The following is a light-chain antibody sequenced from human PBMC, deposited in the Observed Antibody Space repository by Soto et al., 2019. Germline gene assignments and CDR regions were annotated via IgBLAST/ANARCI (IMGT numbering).Light chain of an antibody. CDR2: TTN. CDR1: TGAVTSGHY. V-gene: IGLV7-43*01. CDR3: LLYYGGSQLM. Sequence: QTVVNQEPSLTVSPGGTVTLTCASSTGAVTSGHYASWFQQKPGQAPRTLIYTTNSRHSWTPARFSGSLLGGKAALTLSAVQPEDEAEYYCLLYYGGSQLMFGGGTKLTVL. J-gene: IGLJ3*02.